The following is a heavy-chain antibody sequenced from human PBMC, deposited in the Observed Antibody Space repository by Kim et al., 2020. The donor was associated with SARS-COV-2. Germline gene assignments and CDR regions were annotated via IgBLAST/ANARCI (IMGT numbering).Heavy chain of an antibody. CDR1: RFTFSDYW. V-gene: IGHV3-7*04. CDR3: ARGRRNFDN. Sequence: GGSLRLSCAASRFTFSDYWMSWVRQAPGKGLEWVAHIKEDGTEKNYVDSVKGRFTISRDNAKNSLYLQMHSLTAEDTAVYYCARGRRNFDNWGQGTLVTVSS. J-gene: IGHJ4*02. D-gene: IGHD6-25*01. CDR2: IKEDGTEK.